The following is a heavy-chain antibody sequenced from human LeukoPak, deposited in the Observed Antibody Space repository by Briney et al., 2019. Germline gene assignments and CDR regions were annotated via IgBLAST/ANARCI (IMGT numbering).Heavy chain of an antibody. CDR3: AKDAKRWLRFFDY. Sequence: GRSLRLSCGASGFTLDDYAMHWVPQAPGKGVEWVSGISWNSGSIGYADSVKDRFTISRDNAKNSLYLQMNSLRAEDTALYYCAKDAKRWLRFFDYWGQGTLVTVSS. CDR2: ISWNSGSI. V-gene: IGHV3-9*01. J-gene: IGHJ4*02. D-gene: IGHD5-24*01. CDR1: GFTLDDYA.